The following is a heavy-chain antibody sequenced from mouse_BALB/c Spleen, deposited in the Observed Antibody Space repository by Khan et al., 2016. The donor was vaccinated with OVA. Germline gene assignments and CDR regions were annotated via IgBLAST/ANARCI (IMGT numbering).Heavy chain of an antibody. D-gene: IGHD2-3*01. J-gene: IGHJ4*01. CDR1: GYSITSDYA. V-gene: IGHV3-2*02. CDR3: DRDGSRDNDAMDY. CDR2: ISSSGST. Sequence: EVQLQESGPGLVKPSQSLSLTCTVTGYSITSDYAWNWIRQFPGNKLEWMGYISSSGSTNYNPALKSRISITRDTSKNQFFLQLNSVTTEDTATXYCDRDGSRDNDAMDYWGQGTSVTVSA.